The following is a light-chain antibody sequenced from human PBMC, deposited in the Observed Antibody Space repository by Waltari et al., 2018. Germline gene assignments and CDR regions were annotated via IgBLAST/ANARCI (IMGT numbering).Light chain of an antibody. Sequence: QSVLTQPPSASGTPGQSVPISCSGSSSNIGSNTVNWYQPHPRTAPKLLIYSNHQRPSGVPDRFSASKSGPSASLAISGLQSGDGADFYGAAWDDSLNAWVFGGGTKLTVL. CDR3: AAWDDSLNAWV. J-gene: IGLJ3*02. CDR2: SNH. CDR1: SSNIGSNT. V-gene: IGLV1-44*01.